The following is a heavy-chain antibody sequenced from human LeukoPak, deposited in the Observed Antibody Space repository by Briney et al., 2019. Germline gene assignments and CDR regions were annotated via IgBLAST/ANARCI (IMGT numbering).Heavy chain of an antibody. Sequence: KTSETLSLTCAVYGGSFSGYYWSWIRQPPGKGLEWIGEINHSGSTNYNPSLKSRVTISVDTSKNQFSLKPSSVTAADTAVYYCASGRPFDYWGQGTLVTVSS. CDR3: ASGRPFDY. D-gene: IGHD1-1*01. CDR1: GGSFSGYY. J-gene: IGHJ4*02. CDR2: INHSGST. V-gene: IGHV4-34*01.